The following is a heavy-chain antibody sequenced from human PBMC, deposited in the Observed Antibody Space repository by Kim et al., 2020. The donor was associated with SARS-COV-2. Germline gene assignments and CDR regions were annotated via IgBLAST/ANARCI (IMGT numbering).Heavy chain of an antibody. V-gene: IGHV4-39*01. Sequence: SETLSLTCTVSNGSISRTSYYWAWIRQAPGKGLEWIGSSYFGGSTYYTPSLKSRVTMSVDTSKNLFSLKLSSVTAADTAVYYCARHRAVAGLHGFDIWGQGTMVTVSS. CDR2: SYFGGST. CDR3: ARHRAVAGLHGFDI. CDR1: NGSISRTSYY. J-gene: IGHJ3*02. D-gene: IGHD6-19*01.